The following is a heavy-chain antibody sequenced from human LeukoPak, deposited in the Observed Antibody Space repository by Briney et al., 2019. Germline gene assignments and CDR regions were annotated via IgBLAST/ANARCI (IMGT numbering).Heavy chain of an antibody. V-gene: IGHV3-23*01. J-gene: IGHJ4*02. CDR2: IRDSGDST. CDR1: GFTFRSYA. Sequence: GGSLRLSCAASGFTFRSYAMSWVRQAPGKGLEWVSTIRDSGDSTYFADSVKGRFTISRDNSKNTLYLQLNSLRAEDTAVYYCAKSIRGYDFWSGYYIGWGQGTLVTVSS. D-gene: IGHD3-3*01. CDR3: AKSIRGYDFWSGYYIG.